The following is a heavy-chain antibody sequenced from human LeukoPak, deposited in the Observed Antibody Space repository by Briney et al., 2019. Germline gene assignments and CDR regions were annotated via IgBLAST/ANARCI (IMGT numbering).Heavy chain of an antibody. J-gene: IGHJ4*02. V-gene: IGHV4-30-2*03. D-gene: IGHD6-19*01. Sequence: PSQTLSLTCAVSGGSISSGGYSWSWIRQPPGKGLEWIGYIYHSGSTYYNPSLKSRVTISVDTSKNQFSLKLSSVTAADTAVYYCASHDIVVSGTHDYWGQGTLVTVSS. CDR1: GGSISSGGYS. CDR2: IYHSGST. CDR3: ASHDIVVSGTHDY.